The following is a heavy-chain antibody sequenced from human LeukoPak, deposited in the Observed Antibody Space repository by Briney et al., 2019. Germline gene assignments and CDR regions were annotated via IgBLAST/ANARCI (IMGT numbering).Heavy chain of an antibody. CDR3: TRDFRYSHGFGYYGMDV. CDR1: GFTFSDYA. J-gene: IGHJ6*02. Sequence: GGSLRLSCTASGFTFSDYAMSWFRQAPGKGLEWVGFIRSNAYGGTTEYAASVKGRITISRDDSKSIAYLQMNSLRTEDTAVYYCTRDFRYSHGFGYYGMDVWGQGTTVTVSS. CDR2: IRSNAYGGTT. V-gene: IGHV3-49*03. D-gene: IGHD5-18*01.